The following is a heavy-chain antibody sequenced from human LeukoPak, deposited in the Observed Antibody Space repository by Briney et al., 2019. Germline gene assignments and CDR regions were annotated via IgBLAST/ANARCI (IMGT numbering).Heavy chain of an antibody. CDR2: INHSGST. D-gene: IGHD1-14*01. CDR1: GGSFSGYY. Sequence: SETLSLTCAVYGGSFSGYYWSWIRQPPGKGLEWIGEINHSGSTNYNPSLKSRVTISVDTSKNQFSLKLSSVTAADTAVYYCARNPDHFDYWGQGALVTVSS. J-gene: IGHJ4*02. V-gene: IGHV4-34*01. CDR3: ARNPDHFDY.